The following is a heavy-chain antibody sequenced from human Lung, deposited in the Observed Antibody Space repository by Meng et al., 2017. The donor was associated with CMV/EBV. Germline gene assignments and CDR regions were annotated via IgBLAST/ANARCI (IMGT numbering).Heavy chain of an antibody. CDR3: AKTVVVPAAPYYFDY. Sequence: GGSLRLSCAASGFTFSSYAMSWVRQAPGKGLEWVSAISGSGGSTHYADSVKGRFTISRDNSKNTLYLQMNSLRAEDTAVYYCAKTVVVPAAPYYFDYWGQGXLVTVSS. D-gene: IGHD2-2*01. J-gene: IGHJ4*02. CDR2: ISGSGGST. V-gene: IGHV3-23*01. CDR1: GFTFSSYA.